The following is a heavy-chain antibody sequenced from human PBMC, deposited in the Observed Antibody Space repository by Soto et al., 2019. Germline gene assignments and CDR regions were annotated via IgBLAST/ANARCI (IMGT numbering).Heavy chain of an antibody. CDR3: AREGTYYDILTGYYHLFWFDP. CDR2: INPSGGST. D-gene: IGHD3-9*01. Sequence: ASVKVSCKASGGTFSSYAISWVRQAPGQGLEWMGIINPSGGSTSYAQKFQGRVTMTRDTSTSTVYMELSSLRSEDTAVYYCAREGTYYDILTGYYHLFWFDPWGQGTLVTVSS. CDR1: GGTFSSYA. J-gene: IGHJ5*02. V-gene: IGHV1-46*01.